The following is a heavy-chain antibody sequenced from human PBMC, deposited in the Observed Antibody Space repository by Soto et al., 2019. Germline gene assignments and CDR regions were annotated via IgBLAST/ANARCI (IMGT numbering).Heavy chain of an antibody. CDR1: GYSFTSYA. J-gene: IGHJ4*02. V-gene: IGHV1-18*01. CDR2: ISAWNGST. CDR3: ARGGDCGSTTCYESPFIDY. Sequence: GASVKVSCKASGYSFTSYAVTWVRQAPGQGLEWMGWISAWNGSTDYAQTLQGRVTMTTDTSTRTAYMELRSMRSDDTALYYCARGGDCGSTTCYESPFIDYWGQGTPVTVSS. D-gene: IGHD2-2*01.